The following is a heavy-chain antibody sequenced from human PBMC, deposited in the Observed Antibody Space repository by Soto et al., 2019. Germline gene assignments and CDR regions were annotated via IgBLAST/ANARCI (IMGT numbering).Heavy chain of an antibody. Sequence: QVQLVQSGAEVKKPGASVKVSCKASGYIFTSYVMEWVRQAPGQRLEWMGWINAGNGNTKYSQKFQGRVTITRDTSANTAYMELSSLRSEDTAVYYCARSGPPIDYWGQGTLVTVSS. D-gene: IGHD1-26*01. CDR1: GYIFTSYV. V-gene: IGHV1-3*01. J-gene: IGHJ4*02. CDR3: ARSGPPIDY. CDR2: INAGNGNT.